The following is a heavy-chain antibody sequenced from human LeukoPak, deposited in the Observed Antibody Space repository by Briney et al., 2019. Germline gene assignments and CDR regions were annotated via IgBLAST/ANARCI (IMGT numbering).Heavy chain of an antibody. D-gene: IGHD3-9*01. CDR2: ISAKNGEI. V-gene: IGHV1-18*01. CDR3: ARDPYHEILPGHGSSMGY. J-gene: IGHJ4*02. Sequence: GASVKVSCKASGYTLSSYGFSWVRQARRQGLEWMGWISAKNGEIHYAPKFQGRLTMATDTSTSTAYMELRSLRSDDTAVYFCARDPYHEILPGHGSSMGYWGQGTLVTVSS. CDR1: GYTLSSYG.